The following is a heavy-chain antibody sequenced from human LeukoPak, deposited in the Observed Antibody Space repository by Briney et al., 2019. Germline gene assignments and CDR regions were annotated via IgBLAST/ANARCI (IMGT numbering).Heavy chain of an antibody. J-gene: IGHJ6*03. CDR1: GFTFSSYA. CDR2: ISYDGSNK. CDR3: ARSSSWYLVGYYYYMDV. V-gene: IGHV3-30*01. Sequence: GGSRKLSWAAAGFTFSSYAMHWVRQAPGKGLEWVAVISYDGSNKYYADSVKGRFTISRDNSKNTLYLQMNSLRAEDTAVYYCARSSSWYLVGYYYYMDVWGKGTTVTVSS. D-gene: IGHD6-13*01.